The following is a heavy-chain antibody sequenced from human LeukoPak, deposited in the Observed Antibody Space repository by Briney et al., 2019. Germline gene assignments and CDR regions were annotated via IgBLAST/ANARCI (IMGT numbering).Heavy chain of an antibody. CDR3: ARDKGDYGGKMGVASYYFDY. J-gene: IGHJ4*02. D-gene: IGHD4-23*01. Sequence: SETLSLTCTVSGGSISSYYWSWIRQPPGKGLEWIGYIYYSGSTNYNPSLKSRVTISVDTSKDQFSLKLSSVTAADTAVYYCARDKGDYGGKMGVASYYFDYWGQGTLVTVSS. V-gene: IGHV4-59*12. CDR1: GGSISSYY. CDR2: IYYSGST.